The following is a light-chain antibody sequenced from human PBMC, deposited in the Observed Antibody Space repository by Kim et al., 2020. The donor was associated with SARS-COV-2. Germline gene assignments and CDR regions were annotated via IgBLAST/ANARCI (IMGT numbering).Light chain of an antibody. CDR1: QSIGTY. V-gene: IGKV1-39*01. J-gene: IGKJ4*01. CDR2: AAS. CDR3: QQSHTTPLLS. Sequence: DIQMTQSRSSLAASVGDRVTIACRASQSIGTYLNWYQQKPGKAPKLLIYAASSLQSGVPSRFIGSGSGTDFTLTISSLQPEDFATYYCQQSHTTPLLSFGGGTKVDIK.